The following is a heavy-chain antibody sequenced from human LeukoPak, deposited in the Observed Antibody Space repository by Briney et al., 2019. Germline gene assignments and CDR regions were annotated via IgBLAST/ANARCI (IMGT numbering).Heavy chain of an antibody. D-gene: IGHD4-17*01. Sequence: GGSLRLSCAASGFTLSTYAMSWVRQTPGKGLEWVSYITGGSTTIYYADSVKGRFTISRDNAKNSLYLQMNSLRAEDTAVYYCASDYSTVTTFFDYWGQGTLVTVSS. CDR3: ASDYSTVTTFFDY. CDR2: ITGGSTTI. V-gene: IGHV3-48*01. J-gene: IGHJ4*02. CDR1: GFTLSTYA.